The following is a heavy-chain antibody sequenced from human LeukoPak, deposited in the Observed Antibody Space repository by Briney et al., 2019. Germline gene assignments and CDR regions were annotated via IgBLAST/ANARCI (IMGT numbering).Heavy chain of an antibody. Sequence: PSETLSLTCAVYGGSFSGYYWSWIRQPPGKGLEWIGEINHSGSTNYNPSLKSRVTISVDTSKNQFSLKLSSVTAADTAVYYCARGRRRITMVRGPSGGYYGMDVWGQGTTVTVSS. CDR2: INHSGST. J-gene: IGHJ6*02. D-gene: IGHD3-10*01. CDR1: GGSFSGYY. V-gene: IGHV4-34*01. CDR3: ARGRRRITMVRGPSGGYYGMDV.